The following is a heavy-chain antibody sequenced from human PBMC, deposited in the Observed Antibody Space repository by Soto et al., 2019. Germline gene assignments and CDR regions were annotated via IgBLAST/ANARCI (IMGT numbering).Heavy chain of an antibody. J-gene: IGHJ6*02. V-gene: IGHV1-69*13. CDR2: IITIFGTA. Sequence: GASVKVSCKASGGSFSTYAISWVRQAPGQGLEWMGGIITIFGTANYAQKFQGRVTITADESTSTAYMELSSLRSEDTAVYYCAKAPTTLLFYYGWTSGAKGPRSPSP. D-gene: IGHD1-1*01. CDR3: AKAPTTLLFYYGWTS. CDR1: GGSFSTYA.